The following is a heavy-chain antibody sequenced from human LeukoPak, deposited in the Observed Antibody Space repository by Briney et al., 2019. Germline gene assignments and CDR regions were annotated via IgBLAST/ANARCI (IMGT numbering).Heavy chain of an antibody. CDR1: GFTFSSHW. Sequence: GGSLRLSCVASGFTFSSHWMHWVRRAPGKGLVWVSRVNSDGGSTRYADSVQGRFTISRDNAKNSLYLQMNSLRDEDTAVYYCARDRYDSDSVFDYWGQGTLVTVSS. D-gene: IGHD3-22*01. CDR2: VNSDGGST. CDR3: ARDRYDSDSVFDY. J-gene: IGHJ4*02. V-gene: IGHV3-74*01.